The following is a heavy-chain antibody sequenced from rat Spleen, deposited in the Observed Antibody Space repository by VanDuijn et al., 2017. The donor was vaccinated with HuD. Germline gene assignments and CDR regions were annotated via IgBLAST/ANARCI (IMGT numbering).Heavy chain of an antibody. V-gene: IGHV5-17*01. CDR1: GFTFSDYA. Sequence: EVQLVESGGGLVQVGRSLKLSCAASGFTFSDYAMAWVRQAPKKGLEWVATIIYDGSSTYYRDSVKGRFTISRDNAKSTLYLQMDSLRSEDTATYYCARQGATEDLFDYWGQGVMVTVSS. CDR3: ARQGATEDLFDY. CDR2: IIYDGSST. J-gene: IGHJ2*01. D-gene: IGHD1-11*01.